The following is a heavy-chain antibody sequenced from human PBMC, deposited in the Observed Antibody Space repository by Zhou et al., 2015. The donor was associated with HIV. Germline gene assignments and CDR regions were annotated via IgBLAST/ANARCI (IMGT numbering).Heavy chain of an antibody. D-gene: IGHD3-16*01. V-gene: IGHV3-74*02. CDR1: GFTFSGYW. CDR2: IDNDASRT. Sequence: EVQLVESGGGLVQPGRSLRLSCAASGFTFSGYWMHWVRQAPGRGLLWVSRIDNDASRTNYADSVKGRFTISRDNAKNTLYLQMNSLRGEDTALYYCARGLFGASVGHDCWGQGTLVTVSS. J-gene: IGHJ4*02. CDR3: ARGLFGASVGHDC.